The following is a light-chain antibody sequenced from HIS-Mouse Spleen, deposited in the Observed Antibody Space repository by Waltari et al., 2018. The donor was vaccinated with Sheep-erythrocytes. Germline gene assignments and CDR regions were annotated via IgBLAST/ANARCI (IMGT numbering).Light chain of an antibody. CDR2: DVS. CDR3: CSYAGSYNHV. V-gene: IGLV2-11*01. Sequence: QSALTQPRSVSGSPGQSVTISCPGTSSDVGGYTYFSWYQQHPGKAPKLMIYDVSKRPSGVPDRFSGSKSGNTASLTISGLQAEDEADYYCCSYAGSYNHVFATGTKVTVL. CDR1: SSDVGGYTY. J-gene: IGLJ1*01.